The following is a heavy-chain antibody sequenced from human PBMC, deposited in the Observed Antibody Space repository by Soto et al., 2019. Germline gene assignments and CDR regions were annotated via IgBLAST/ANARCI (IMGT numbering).Heavy chain of an antibody. CDR1: GFTFSSYG. J-gene: IGHJ6*02. Sequence: VQLVQSGSEVKKPGASVKVSCKASGFTFSSYGISWVRQAPGQGLEWMAWISIYNDNTKYAQKFQGRITMTTDTSTSTAYMELRSLRSDDTAVYYSARETYYFGSGTYDDGMDVWGQGTTVTVS. CDR3: ARETYYFGSGTYDDGMDV. CDR2: ISIYNDNT. V-gene: IGHV1-18*04. D-gene: IGHD3-10*01.